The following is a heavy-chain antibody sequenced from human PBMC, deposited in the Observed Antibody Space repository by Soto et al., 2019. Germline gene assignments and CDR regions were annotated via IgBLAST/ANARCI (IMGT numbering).Heavy chain of an antibody. CDR1: GGTFSSYA. V-gene: IGHV1-69*12. D-gene: IGHD3-10*01. CDR2: IIRIFGTP. CDR3: ARQGSNEYYYYGMDV. Sequence: QVHLVQSGAEVKKPGSSVKVSCKASGGTFSSYAINWVRQSPGQGLEWMGGIIRIFGTPDYAQRFQGRGTMTADESTSTAYMELSSLRSEDTAVYYCARQGSNEYYYYGMDVWGQGTTVTVSS. J-gene: IGHJ6*02.